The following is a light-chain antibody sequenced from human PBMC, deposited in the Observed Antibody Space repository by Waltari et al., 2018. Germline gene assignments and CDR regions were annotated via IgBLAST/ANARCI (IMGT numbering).Light chain of an antibody. V-gene: IGKV4-1*01. CDR1: QSVFFSSNNKNY. J-gene: IGKJ2*01. Sequence: VMTQSPDSLAVSLAESATLTCRSTQSVFFSSNNKNYVVWYQHKPGQPAKLMIYWASIREAGVPERFTGSGSGTQFTLSISSLQAEDVAVYFCLKYFDVPQTFGQGTKLEI. CDR3: LKYFDVPQT. CDR2: WAS.